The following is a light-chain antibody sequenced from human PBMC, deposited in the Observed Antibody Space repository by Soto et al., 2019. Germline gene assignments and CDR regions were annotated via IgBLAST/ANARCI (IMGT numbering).Light chain of an antibody. J-gene: IGKJ4*01. CDR3: QRYNTAPLT. CDR1: QAISNY. Sequence: DIQMTQSTSSLSASVGDRVTITCRASQAISNYLAWYQQRPGKVPKLLIYGASTLQSGVPSRFSGSGSGTDFTLTISSLQPEDVATYYCQRYNTAPLTFGGGTKVEIK. CDR2: GAS. V-gene: IGKV1-27*01.